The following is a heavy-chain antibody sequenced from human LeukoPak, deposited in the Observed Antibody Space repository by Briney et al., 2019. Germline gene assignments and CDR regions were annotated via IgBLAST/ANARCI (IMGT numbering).Heavy chain of an antibody. V-gene: IGHV3-23*01. CDR1: GFTFSSYA. D-gene: IGHD2-15*01. CDR2: ISGSGGST. CDR3: ARGPRVVVVAATPLFDY. J-gene: IGHJ4*02. Sequence: GGSLRLSCAASGFTFSSYAMSWVRQAPGKGLEWVSAISGSGGSTYYADSVKGRFTISRDNAKNSLYLQMNSLRAEDTAVYYCARGPRVVVVAATPLFDYRGQGTLVTVSS.